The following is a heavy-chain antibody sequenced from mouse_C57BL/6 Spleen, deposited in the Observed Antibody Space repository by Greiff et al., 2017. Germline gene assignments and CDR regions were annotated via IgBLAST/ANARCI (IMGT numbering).Heavy chain of an antibody. Sequence: VQLQQPGAELVKPGASVKLSCKASGYTFTSYWMHWVKQRPGQGLEWIGMIHPNSGSTNYNEKFKSKATLTVDKSSSTAYMQLSSLTSEDSAVYYCGRRPVITKGVAGFDYWGQGTTLTVSS. D-gene: IGHD1-1*01. CDR2: IHPNSGST. CDR3: GRRPVITKGVAGFDY. V-gene: IGHV1-64*01. J-gene: IGHJ2*01. CDR1: GYTFTSYW.